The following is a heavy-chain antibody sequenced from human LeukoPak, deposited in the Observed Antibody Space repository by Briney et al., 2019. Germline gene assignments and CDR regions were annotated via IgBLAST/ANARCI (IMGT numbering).Heavy chain of an antibody. V-gene: IGHV4-4*07. Sequence: SETLSLTCTVSGGSISSYYWSWIRQPAGKGLEWIGRIYTSGSTNYNPSLKSRVTMSVDTSKNQFSLKLSSVTAADTAVYYCARHSPDYYDSSGYYYVGYYFDYWGQGTLVTVSS. D-gene: IGHD3-22*01. CDR2: IYTSGST. CDR3: ARHSPDYYDSSGYYYVGYYFDY. J-gene: IGHJ4*02. CDR1: GGSISSYY.